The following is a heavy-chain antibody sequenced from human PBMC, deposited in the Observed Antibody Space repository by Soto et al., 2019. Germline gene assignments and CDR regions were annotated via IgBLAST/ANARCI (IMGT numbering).Heavy chain of an antibody. CDR1: GFIFNTYD. J-gene: IGHJ6*02. CDR2: ISYDGSNK. CDR3: AKGQHCSSTSCYFYYYGMDV. V-gene: IGHV3-30*18. Sequence: GGSLRLSCAASGFIFNTYDMHWVRQAPGKGLEWVAVISYDGSNKYYADSVKGRLTISRDNSKKMLYLQMDSLRPEDTAVYYCAKGQHCSSTSCYFYYYGMDVSGQETKVTVSS. D-gene: IGHD2-2*01.